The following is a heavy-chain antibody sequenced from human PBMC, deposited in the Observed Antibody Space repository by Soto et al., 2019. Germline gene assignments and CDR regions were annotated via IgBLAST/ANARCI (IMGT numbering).Heavy chain of an antibody. V-gene: IGHV5-10-1*01. J-gene: IGHJ6*02. Sequence: PGESLKISCNGSGYSFTIYWISWVRQMPGKGLEWMGRIDPSDSYTNYSPSFQGHVTISADKSISTAYLQWSSLKASDTAMYYCARPSNGNSYYYYGMDVWGQGTTVTVSS. CDR2: IDPSDSYT. CDR1: GYSFTIYW. CDR3: ARPSNGNSYYYYGMDV. D-gene: IGHD5-18*01.